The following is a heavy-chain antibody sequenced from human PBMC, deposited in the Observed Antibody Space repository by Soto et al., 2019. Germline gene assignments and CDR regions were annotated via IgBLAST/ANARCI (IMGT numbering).Heavy chain of an antibody. D-gene: IGHD6-6*01. Sequence: SVKVSCKASGGTFSSYAISWVRQAPGQGLEWMGGIIPIFGTANYAQKFQGRVTITADKSTSTAYMELSSLRSEDTAVYYCARGGSSSSADYYYHGMDVWGQGTTVTVSS. J-gene: IGHJ6*02. CDR1: GGTFSSYA. CDR3: ARGGSSSSADYYYHGMDV. CDR2: IIPIFGTA. V-gene: IGHV1-69*06.